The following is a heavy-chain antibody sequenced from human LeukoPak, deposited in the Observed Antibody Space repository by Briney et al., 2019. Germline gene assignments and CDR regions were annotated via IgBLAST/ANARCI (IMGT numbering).Heavy chain of an antibody. V-gene: IGHV4-59*08. Sequence: SETLSLTCTVSGGSISSYYWSWIRQPPGKGLEWIGHIHNSGNTNYNPSLKSRVTISVDTSKNQFSLKLSSVTAADTAVYYCARHEAYCGGDCYSTGNFDYWGQGTLVTVSS. CDR1: GGSISSYY. D-gene: IGHD2-21*02. CDR3: ARHEAYCGGDCYSTGNFDY. CDR2: IHNSGNT. J-gene: IGHJ4*02.